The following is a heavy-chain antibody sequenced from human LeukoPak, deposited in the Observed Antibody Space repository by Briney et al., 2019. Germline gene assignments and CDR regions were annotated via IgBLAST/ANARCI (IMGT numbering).Heavy chain of an antibody. Sequence: ETLSLTCAVYGGSFSGYYWSWVRQAPGKGLEWVANIKQDGSEKYYVDSVKGRFTISRDNAKNSLYLQMNSLRAEDTAVYYCARDQHDYGDYSPGNFQHWGQGTLVTVSS. D-gene: IGHD4-17*01. CDR1: GGSFSGYY. CDR2: IKQDGSEK. V-gene: IGHV3-7*01. J-gene: IGHJ1*01. CDR3: ARDQHDYGDYSPGNFQH.